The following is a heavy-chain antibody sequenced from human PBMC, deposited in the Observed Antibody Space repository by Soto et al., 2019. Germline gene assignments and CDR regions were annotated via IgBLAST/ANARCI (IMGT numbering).Heavy chain of an antibody. V-gene: IGHV3-23*01. CDR3: AKGYSGYDY. CDR1: GFTFSSYD. CDR2: ISDSGDTT. J-gene: IGHJ4*02. Sequence: EVHLLESGGGLVQPGGSLRLSCAASGFTFSSYDMSWVRQAPGKGLEWVSGISDSGDTTYSADSVKGRFTISRDNSKNTLYLQMNSLRAEDTAIYYCAKGYSGYDYWGQGTLVTVSS. D-gene: IGHD5-12*01.